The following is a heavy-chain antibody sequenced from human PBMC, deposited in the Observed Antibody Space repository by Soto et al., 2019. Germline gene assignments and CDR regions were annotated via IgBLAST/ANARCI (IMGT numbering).Heavy chain of an antibody. J-gene: IGHJ6*02. D-gene: IGHD6-19*01. CDR2: INHSGST. V-gene: IGHV4-34*01. CDR1: GGSLSGYY. CDR3: ARGIEGWYQGRYYYGMDV. Sequence: SETLSLTCAVDGGSLSGYYWTGIREPPGTELEWIGEINHSGSTNYTPSLKSRVTLSVDTSKNQFSLKLTSVTAADTAVYYCARGIEGWYQGRYYYGMDVWGQGTTVT.